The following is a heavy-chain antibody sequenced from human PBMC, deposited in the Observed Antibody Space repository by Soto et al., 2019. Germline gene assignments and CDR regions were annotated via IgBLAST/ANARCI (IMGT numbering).Heavy chain of an antibody. J-gene: IGHJ5*02. Sequence: SETLSLTCTVSGDSISNGDYYWNWIRQPPGKGLEWIGNIYYNGSTYYNPSLKSRLNISVDTPKNQFSLKVTSVTAADTAVYYRASWTPVTTYFDPWGQGTLVTVSS. CDR1: GDSISNGDYY. V-gene: IGHV4-30-4*01. D-gene: IGHD4-17*01. CDR3: ASWTPVTTYFDP. CDR2: IYYNGST.